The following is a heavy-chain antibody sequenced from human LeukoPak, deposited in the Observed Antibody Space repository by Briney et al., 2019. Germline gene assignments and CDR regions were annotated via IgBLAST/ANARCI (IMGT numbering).Heavy chain of an antibody. V-gene: IGHV4-34*01. CDR2: INHSGST. J-gene: IGHJ4*02. D-gene: IGHD2-2*01. CDR3: ASTERCSTTCPLDY. CDR1: GGSFRGYY. Sequence: SETLSLTCAVYGGSFRGYYWSWIRQPPGKGLEWIGEINHSGSTNYNPSLKSRVTISLDTSMKKFSLKLNSVTAADTAVYYCASTERCSTTCPLDYWGQGTLVAVSS.